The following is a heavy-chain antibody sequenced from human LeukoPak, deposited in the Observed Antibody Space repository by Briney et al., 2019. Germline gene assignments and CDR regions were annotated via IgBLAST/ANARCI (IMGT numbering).Heavy chain of an antibody. V-gene: IGHV3-7*01. CDR3: ARMDIGLVRD. Sequence: GGSLRLSCAASEFTFSDYYMTWIRQAPGKGLEWVANIKQDGSEKYYVDSVKGRFTISRDNAKNSLSLQMNSLRAEDTAVYYCARMDIGLVRDWGQETLVTVSS. D-gene: IGHD3-10*01. J-gene: IGHJ4*02. CDR1: EFTFSDYY. CDR2: IKQDGSEK.